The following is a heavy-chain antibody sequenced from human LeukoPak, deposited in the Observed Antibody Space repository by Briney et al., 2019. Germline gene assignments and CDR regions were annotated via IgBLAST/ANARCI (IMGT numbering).Heavy chain of an antibody. Sequence: PGGSLRLSCVGSGFAFGVHAMSRVRQAPGKGPEWVATTGSGADLFYAESVKGRFTISRDDPRNTVWLQMNSLRAEDTALYYCAKDWTPHNRVYDCLDAWGQGTQVTVSS. CDR2: TGSGADL. V-gene: IGHV3-23*01. J-gene: IGHJ5*02. CDR3: AKDWTPHNRVYDCLDA. D-gene: IGHD3-16*01. CDR1: GFAFGVHA.